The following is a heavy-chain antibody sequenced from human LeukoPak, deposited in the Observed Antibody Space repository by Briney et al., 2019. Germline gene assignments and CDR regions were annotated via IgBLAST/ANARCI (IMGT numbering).Heavy chain of an antibody. Sequence: SETLSLTCTVSGGSIGSSSYYWGWIRQPPGKGLEWIGSIYYSGSTNYNPSLKSRVTISVDTSKNQFSLKLSSVTAADTAVYYCARGVLYYYYYMDVWGKGTTVTVSS. J-gene: IGHJ6*03. V-gene: IGHV4-39*07. CDR2: IYYSGST. CDR1: GGSIGSSSYY. CDR3: ARGVLYYYYYMDV.